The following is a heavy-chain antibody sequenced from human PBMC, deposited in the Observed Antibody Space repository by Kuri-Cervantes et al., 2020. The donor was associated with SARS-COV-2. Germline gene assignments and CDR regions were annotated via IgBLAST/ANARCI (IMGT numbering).Heavy chain of an antibody. CDR3: ARAEWGLIDY. J-gene: IGHJ4*02. Sequence: GESLKISCAASGFTFSSYGMHWVRQAPGKGLEWVANIKQDGSEKYYVDSVKGRFTISRDNAKNSLYLQMNSLRAEDTAVYYCARAEWGLIDYWGQGTLVTVSS. D-gene: IGHD1-26*01. CDR1: GFTFSSYG. V-gene: IGHV3-7*01. CDR2: IKQDGSEK.